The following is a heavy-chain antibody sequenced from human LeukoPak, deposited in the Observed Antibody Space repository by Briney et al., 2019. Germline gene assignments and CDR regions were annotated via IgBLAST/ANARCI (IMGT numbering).Heavy chain of an antibody. Sequence: GGSLRLSCAASGFTFSSYAMSWVRQAPGKGLEWVSAISGSGGSTYYADSVKGRFTISRDNSKNTLYLQMNSLRAEDTAVYYCAKDRPYCGGDCYRAFDYWGQGTLVTVSS. J-gene: IGHJ4*02. CDR2: ISGSGGST. D-gene: IGHD2-21*02. V-gene: IGHV3-23*01. CDR1: GFTFSSYA. CDR3: AKDRPYCGGDCYRAFDY.